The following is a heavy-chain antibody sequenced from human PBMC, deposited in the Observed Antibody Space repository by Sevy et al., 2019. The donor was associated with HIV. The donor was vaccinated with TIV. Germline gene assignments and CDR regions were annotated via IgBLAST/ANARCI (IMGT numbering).Heavy chain of an antibody. CDR3: ARQEEKWGGPFDI. CDR2: IYHSGSN. CDR1: GYSISSGYY. J-gene: IGHJ3*02. V-gene: IGHV4-38-2*01. Sequence: SETLSLTCAVSGYSISSGYYWGCIRQPPGKGLEWIGSIYHSGSNYYNPSLKSRVTISVDTSKNQFSLKLSSVTAADTDVYYCARQEEKWGGPFDIWGQGTMVTVSS. D-gene: IGHD1-26*01.